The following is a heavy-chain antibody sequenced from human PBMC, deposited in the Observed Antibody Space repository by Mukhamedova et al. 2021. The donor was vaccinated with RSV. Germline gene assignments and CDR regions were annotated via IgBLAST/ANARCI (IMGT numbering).Heavy chain of an antibody. CDR3: ARESFSTTSGADY. J-gene: IGHJ4*02. D-gene: IGHD2/OR15-2a*01. V-gene: IGHV3-33*01. Sequence: YGESVKGRFDISRDNSKKTMDCEMNTLRVDDTAVYYCARESFSTTSGADYWGQGTLVTVSS.